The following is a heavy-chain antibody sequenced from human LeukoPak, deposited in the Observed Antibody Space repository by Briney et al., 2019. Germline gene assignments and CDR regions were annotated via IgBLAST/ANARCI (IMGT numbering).Heavy chain of an antibody. CDR2: IIPIFGTA. CDR1: GGTFSSYA. D-gene: IGHD3-22*01. Sequence: GASVKVSCKASGGTFSSYAISWVRQAPGQGLEWMGGIIPIFGTANYAQKFQGRVTITADKSTSTAYMELSSLRSEDTAVYYCARRYDYDSSGYRRADAFDIWGQGTMVTVSS. V-gene: IGHV1-69*06. CDR3: ARRYDYDSSGYRRADAFDI. J-gene: IGHJ3*02.